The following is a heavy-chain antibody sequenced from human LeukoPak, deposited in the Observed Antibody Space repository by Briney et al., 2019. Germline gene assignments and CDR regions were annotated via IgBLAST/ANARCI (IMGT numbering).Heavy chain of an antibody. CDR1: GGSISSYY. V-gene: IGHV4-59*08. D-gene: IGHD1-7*01. Sequence: PSETLSLTCTVSGGSISSYYWSWIRQPPGKGLEWIGYIYYSGSTNYNPSLKSRVTISIDTSKNQFSLRLSSVTAADTAVYYCSAERAGTIVDYWGQGTLVTVSS. J-gene: IGHJ4*02. CDR3: SAERAGTIVDY. CDR2: IYYSGST.